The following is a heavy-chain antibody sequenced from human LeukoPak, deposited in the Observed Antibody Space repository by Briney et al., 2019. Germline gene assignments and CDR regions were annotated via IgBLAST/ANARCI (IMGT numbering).Heavy chain of an antibody. Sequence: HPGGSLRLSCAASGFTFSSYAMHWVRQAPGKGLEWVAVISYDGSNKYYADSVKGRFTISRDNSKNTLYLQMNSLRAEDTAVYYCARDRDSSGYFDAFDIWGQGTMVTVSS. V-gene: IGHV3-30-3*01. D-gene: IGHD3-22*01. CDR3: ARDRDSSGYFDAFDI. J-gene: IGHJ3*02. CDR1: GFTFSSYA. CDR2: ISYDGSNK.